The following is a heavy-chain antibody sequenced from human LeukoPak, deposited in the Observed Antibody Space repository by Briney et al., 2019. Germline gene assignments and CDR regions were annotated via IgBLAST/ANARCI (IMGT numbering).Heavy chain of an antibody. CDR1: GGSISAYY. Sequence: SETLSLTCTVSGGSISAYYWSWLRQPPGEGLEWIGYIYHTGSTYYNPSLKGRVTISVDRSKNQFSLNLNFVTAADTALYYCARGDGSGSGRWFDPWGQGTLITVSS. CDR2: IYHTGST. D-gene: IGHD3-10*01. V-gene: IGHV4-30-2*01. CDR3: ARGDGSGSGRWFDP. J-gene: IGHJ5*02.